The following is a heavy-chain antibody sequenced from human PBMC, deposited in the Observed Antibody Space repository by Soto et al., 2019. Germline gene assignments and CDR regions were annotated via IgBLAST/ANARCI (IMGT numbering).Heavy chain of an antibody. D-gene: IGHD3-3*01. CDR3: ARKAEDFWSGYYFDY. J-gene: IGHJ4*02. Sequence: QVQLVQSGAEVKKPGASVKVSCKASGYTFTGYYMHWVRQAPGQGLEWMGWINPNSGGTNYAQKFQGWDTMTRDTSISTAYMELSRLRSDDTAVYYCARKAEDFWSGYYFDYWGQGTLVTVSS. V-gene: IGHV1-2*04. CDR2: INPNSGGT. CDR1: GYTFTGYY.